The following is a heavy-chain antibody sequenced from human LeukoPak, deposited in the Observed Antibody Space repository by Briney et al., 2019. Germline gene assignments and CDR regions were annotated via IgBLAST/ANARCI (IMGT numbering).Heavy chain of an antibody. D-gene: IGHD5-12*01. CDR2: ISWNSGSI. CDR1: GFTFGDYA. V-gene: IGHV3-9*01. J-gene: IGHJ5*02. Sequence: PGGSLRLSCAASGFTFGDYAMHWVRHAPGKGLEWVSGISWNSGSIGYADSVKGRFTISRDNAKNSLYLQMNSLRAEDTALYYCAKGIKYSGYESNWFDPWGQGTLVTVSS. CDR3: AKGIKYSGYESNWFDP.